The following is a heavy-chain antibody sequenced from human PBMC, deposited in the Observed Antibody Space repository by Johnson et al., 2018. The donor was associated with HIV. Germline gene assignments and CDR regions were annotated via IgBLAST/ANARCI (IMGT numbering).Heavy chain of an antibody. V-gene: IGHV3-20*04. Sequence: MQLVESGGGVVRPGGSLRLSCAASGFTFNEYGMSWVRQVSGKGLEWVSAINWNGDSTSYADSVKGRFTISRDNTKNSLYLQMNSVRDDDTAVYYCARGQWLVPGAFAIWGQGTMVTVSS. CDR2: INWNGDST. CDR1: GFTFNEYG. D-gene: IGHD6-19*01. CDR3: ARGQWLVPGAFAI. J-gene: IGHJ3*02.